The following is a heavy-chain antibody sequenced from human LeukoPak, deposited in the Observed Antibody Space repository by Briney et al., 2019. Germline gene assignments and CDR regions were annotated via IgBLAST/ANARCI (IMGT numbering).Heavy chain of an antibody. D-gene: IGHD3-22*01. J-gene: IGHJ4*02. Sequence: SSGTLSLTCTVSGGSISSGSYYWSWIRQPAGKGLEWIGRIYTSGSTNYNPSLKSRVTISVDTSKNQFSLKLSSVTAADTAVYYCARNDYYDSSANFDYWGQGTLVTVSS. V-gene: IGHV4-61*02. CDR2: IYTSGST. CDR3: ARNDYYDSSANFDY. CDR1: GGSISSGSYY.